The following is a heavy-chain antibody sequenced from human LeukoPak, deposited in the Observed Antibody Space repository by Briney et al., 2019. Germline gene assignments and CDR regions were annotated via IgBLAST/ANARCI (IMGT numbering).Heavy chain of an antibody. CDR3: AKDRNSLFDY. Sequence: PGGSLRLSCVASGFTFSSYAMHWVRQAPGKGLEWVAVISYDGSNKYYADSVKGRFTISRDNSKNTLYLQMNSLRAEDTAVYYCAKDRNSLFDYWGQGTLVTVSS. V-gene: IGHV3-30*04. CDR2: ISYDGSNK. D-gene: IGHD1-14*01. J-gene: IGHJ4*02. CDR1: GFTFSSYA.